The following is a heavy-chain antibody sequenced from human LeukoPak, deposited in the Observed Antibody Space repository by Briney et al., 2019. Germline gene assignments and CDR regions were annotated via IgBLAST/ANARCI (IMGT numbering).Heavy chain of an antibody. CDR2: MKNSGDTI. V-gene: IGHV3-11*01. CDR3: AKGMVRGVILKGFDY. Sequence: PGGSLRLSCAASGFIFTEYYMSWIRQAPGKGLEWVSYMKNSGDTIYYADSVKGRFTIARDNAKNSLYLQMNSLRAEDTAVYYCAKGMVRGVILKGFDYWGQGTLVTVSS. CDR1: GFIFTEYY. D-gene: IGHD3-10*01. J-gene: IGHJ4*02.